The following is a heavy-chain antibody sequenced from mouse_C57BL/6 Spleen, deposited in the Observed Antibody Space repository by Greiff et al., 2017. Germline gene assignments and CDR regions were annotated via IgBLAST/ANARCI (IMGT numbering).Heavy chain of an antibody. CDR2: IYPGSGST. J-gene: IGHJ3*01. D-gene: IGHD2-4*01. V-gene: IGHV1-55*01. Sequence: VQLQQPGAELVKPGASVKMSCKASGYTFTSYWITWVKQRPGQGLEWIGDIYPGSGSTNYNEKFKSKATLDVDTSSITAYMQLSSLTSEDSAVYYCARSTMITFAYWGQGTLVTVSA. CDR3: ARSTMITFAY. CDR1: GYTFTSYW.